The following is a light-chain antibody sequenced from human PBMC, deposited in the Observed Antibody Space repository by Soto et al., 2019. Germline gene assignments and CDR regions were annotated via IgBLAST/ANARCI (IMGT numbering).Light chain of an antibody. CDR3: QQSSSTPSIT. CDR2: STS. J-gene: IGKJ5*01. Sequence: DIQMTQAPSSLSASVGDRVNITCRASQNIRNSLNWDQQKPGKAPKLLISSTSSLQSGVQSRFSSSGSGTAFTLTISSLQHEDFASYYCQQSSSTPSITFGQGTRLEI. V-gene: IGKV1-39*01. CDR1: QNIRNS.